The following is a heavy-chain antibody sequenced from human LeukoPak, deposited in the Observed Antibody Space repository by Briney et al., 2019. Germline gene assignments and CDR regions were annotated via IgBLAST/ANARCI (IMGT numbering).Heavy chain of an antibody. D-gene: IGHD2-2*01. V-gene: IGHV4-30-4*01. CDR2: IYYSGST. CDR1: GGSISSGDYY. J-gene: IGHJ3*02. Sequence: KTSETLSLTCTVPGGSISSGDYYWSWIRQPPGKGLEWIGYIYYSGSTYYNPPLKSRVTISVDTSKNQFSLKLSSVTAADTAVYYCAREQFRAVLVPAAMAGGAFDIWGQGTMVTVSS. CDR3: AREQFRAVLVPAAMAGGAFDI.